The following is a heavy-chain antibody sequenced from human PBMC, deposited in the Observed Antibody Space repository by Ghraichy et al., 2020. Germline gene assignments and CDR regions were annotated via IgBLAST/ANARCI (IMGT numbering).Heavy chain of an antibody. Sequence: SETLSLTCTVSGGSISSYYWTWIRQPPGKGLEWIGYIYYSGSTNYNPSLQSRVTISVDTSKNQFSLRLNSVTAADTAVYYCASGERGWSNLDYWGQGTLVTVSS. CDR1: GGSISSYY. V-gene: IGHV4-59*01. CDR3: ASGERGWSNLDY. J-gene: IGHJ4*02. CDR2: IYYSGST. D-gene: IGHD6-19*01.